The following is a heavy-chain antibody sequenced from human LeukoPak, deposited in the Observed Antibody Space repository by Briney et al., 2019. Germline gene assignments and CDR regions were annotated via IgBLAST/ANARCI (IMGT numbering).Heavy chain of an antibody. Sequence: SETLSLTCTVSGGSISSGSYYWSWIRQPAGKGLEWIGRIYTSGSTNYNPSLKSRVTISVDKSKNQFSLKLSSVTAADTAVYYCARDAYDSSGYSFDYWGQGTLVTVSS. J-gene: IGHJ4*02. D-gene: IGHD3-22*01. CDR2: IYTSGST. V-gene: IGHV4-61*02. CDR1: GGSISSGSYY. CDR3: ARDAYDSSGYSFDY.